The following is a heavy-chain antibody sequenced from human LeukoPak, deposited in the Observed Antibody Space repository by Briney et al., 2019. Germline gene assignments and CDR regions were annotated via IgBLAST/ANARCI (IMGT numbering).Heavy chain of an antibody. CDR2: IYSGGST. D-gene: IGHD3-22*01. CDR3: AGADDSSGYRYFDY. CDR1: GLTLSSNY. V-gene: IGHV3-53*01. J-gene: IGHJ4*02. Sequence: GGSLRLSCAASGLTLSSNYMSWVRQAPGKGLEWVSVIYSGGSTYYADSVKGRFTISRDNSKNTLYLQMNSLRAEDTAVYYCAGADDSSGYRYFDYWGQGTLVTVSS.